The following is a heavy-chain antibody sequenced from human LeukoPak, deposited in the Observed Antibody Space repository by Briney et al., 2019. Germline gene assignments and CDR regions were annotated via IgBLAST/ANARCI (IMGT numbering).Heavy chain of an antibody. J-gene: IGHJ6*02. V-gene: IGHV3-7*01. D-gene: IGHD5-24*01. CDR1: GFTFSSYW. Sequence: GGSLRLSCAASGFTFSSYWMSWVRQAPGKGLEWVANIKQDGSEKYYVDSVKGRFTISSDNAKNSLYLQMNSLRAEDTAVYYCARSGRGWLPQYGMDVWGQGTTVTVSS. CDR2: IKQDGSEK. CDR3: ARSGRGWLPQYGMDV.